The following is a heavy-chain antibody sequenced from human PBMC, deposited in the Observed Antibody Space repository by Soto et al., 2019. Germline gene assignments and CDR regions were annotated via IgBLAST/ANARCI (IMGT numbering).Heavy chain of an antibody. CDR3: ARVFSSSWFYYFDY. Sequence: SETLSLTCTVSGASVSSGRYYWSWIRQPPGKGLEWIGYIYYNGNTNYNPSLKTRVTISVDTSKNQFSLKLTSVTAADTAVYYCARVFSSSWFYYFDYWGQGTLVTVSS. CDR1: GASVSSGRYY. CDR2: IYYNGNT. V-gene: IGHV4-61*01. J-gene: IGHJ4*02. D-gene: IGHD6-13*01.